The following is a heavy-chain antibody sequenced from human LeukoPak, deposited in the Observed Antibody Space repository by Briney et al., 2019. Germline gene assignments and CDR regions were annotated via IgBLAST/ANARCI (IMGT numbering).Heavy chain of an antibody. CDR2: IIPIFGTA. V-gene: IGHV1-69*13. J-gene: IGHJ4*02. Sequence: SVKVSCKASGGTFISYAISWVRQAPGQGLEWMGGIIPIFGTANYAQKFQGRVTITADESTSTAHMELSSLRSEDTAVYYCARDRGGYYYDSSGYYYFDYWGQGTLVTVSS. CDR3: ARDRGGYYYDSSGYYYFDY. CDR1: GGTFISYA. D-gene: IGHD3-22*01.